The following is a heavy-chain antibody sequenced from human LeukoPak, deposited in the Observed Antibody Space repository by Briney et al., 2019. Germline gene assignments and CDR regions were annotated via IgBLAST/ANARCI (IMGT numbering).Heavy chain of an antibody. D-gene: IGHD6-6*01. CDR2: IYPGDSDT. CDR3: ARRPGIAARRDSAFDI. J-gene: IGHJ3*02. CDR1: GYSFTSYW. Sequence: GESLKISCKGSGYSFTSYWIGWVRQMPGKGLEWMWIIYPGDSDTRYSPSFQGQVTISADKSISTAYLQWSSLKASDTAMYYCARRPGIAARRDSAFDIWGQGTMVTVSS. V-gene: IGHV5-51*01.